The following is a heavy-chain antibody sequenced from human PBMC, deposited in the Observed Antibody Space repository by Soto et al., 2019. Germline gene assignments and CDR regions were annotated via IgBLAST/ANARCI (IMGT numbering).Heavy chain of an antibody. Sequence: QLQLQESGPGLVRPSETLSLTCTVSGGSITSSSFFWGWIRQPPGKGLEWIASIYYDGTAYHNPSLNSRITMSVDTSKNQFSLRLTSVTAADTAVYYCARRFGPNYFDPWGPGTLVTVSS. V-gene: IGHV4-39*01. CDR3: ARRFGPNYFDP. CDR1: GGSITSSSFF. J-gene: IGHJ5*02. CDR2: IYYDGTA. D-gene: IGHD1-7*01.